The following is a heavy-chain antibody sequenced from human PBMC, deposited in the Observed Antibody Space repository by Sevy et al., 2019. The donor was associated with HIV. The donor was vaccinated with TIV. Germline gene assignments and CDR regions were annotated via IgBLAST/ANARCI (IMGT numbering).Heavy chain of an antibody. CDR2: ISYDGSNK. CDR3: ARDGGVVSSTSHDAFDI. J-gene: IGHJ3*02. D-gene: IGHD2-2*01. CDR1: GFTFSSYA. V-gene: IGHV3-30-3*01. Sequence: GGSLRLSCAASGFTFSSYAMHWVRQAPGKGLEWVAVISYDGSNKYYADSVKGRFTISRDNSKNTLYLQMKSLRAEDTAVYYCARDGGVVSSTSHDAFDIWGQGTMVTVSS.